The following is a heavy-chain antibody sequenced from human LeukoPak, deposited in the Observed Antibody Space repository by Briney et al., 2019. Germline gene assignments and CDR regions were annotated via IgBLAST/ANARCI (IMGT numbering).Heavy chain of an antibody. J-gene: IGHJ3*02. CDR1: GYTFTSYG. V-gene: IGHV1-18*01. D-gene: IGHD3-3*01. CDR2: ISAYNGNT. Sequence: ASVKVSCKASGYTFTSYGISWVRQAPGQGLEWMGWISAYNGNTNYAQKLQGRVTMTTDTSTSTAYMELRSLRSDDTAVYYCARIWSITIFVGHQRAGKAFDIWGQGTMVTVSS. CDR3: ARIWSITIFVGHQRAGKAFDI.